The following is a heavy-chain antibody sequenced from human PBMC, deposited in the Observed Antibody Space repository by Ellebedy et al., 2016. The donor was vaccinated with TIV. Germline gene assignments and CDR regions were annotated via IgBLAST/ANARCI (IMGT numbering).Heavy chain of an antibody. CDR1: GFTFSSYS. CDR3: ARSPITMVRGALLYYYYGMDV. J-gene: IGHJ6*02. D-gene: IGHD3-10*01. V-gene: IGHV3-48*04. Sequence: GESLKISCAASGFTFSSYSMNWVRQAPGKGLEWFSYISSSSSTIYYADSVKGRFTISRDNAKNSLYLQMNSLRAEDTAVYYCARSPITMVRGALLYYYYGMDVWGQGTTVTVSS. CDR2: ISSSSSTI.